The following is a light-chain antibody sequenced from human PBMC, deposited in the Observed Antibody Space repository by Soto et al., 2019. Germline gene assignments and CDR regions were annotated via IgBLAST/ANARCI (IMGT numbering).Light chain of an antibody. CDR3: QSYDSSLSVYVV. J-gene: IGLJ2*01. CDR2: GNS. Sequence: QSVLTQPPSVSGATGQRVTISCTGSSSNIGAGYDVHWYQQLPGTAPKLLIYGNSNQPSGVPDRFSGSKSDTSASLAITGLQADDEAVYYCQSYDSSLSVYVVFGGGTKVTVL. V-gene: IGLV1-40*01. CDR1: SSNIGAGYD.